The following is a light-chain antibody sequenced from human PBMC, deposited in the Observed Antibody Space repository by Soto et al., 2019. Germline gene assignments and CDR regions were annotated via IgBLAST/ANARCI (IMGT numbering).Light chain of an antibody. CDR2: DAS. V-gene: IGKV3-11*01. CDR1: QSVSSY. CDR3: QQSSNWPPWT. Sequence: EIVLTQSPATLSLSPGERATLSCRASQSVSSYLAWYQQKPGQAPRLLIYDASNRTTGTPARFSGSRSGTDFNLTISNLETKDFAVYYCQQSSNWPPWTFGQGTKVEIK. J-gene: IGKJ1*01.